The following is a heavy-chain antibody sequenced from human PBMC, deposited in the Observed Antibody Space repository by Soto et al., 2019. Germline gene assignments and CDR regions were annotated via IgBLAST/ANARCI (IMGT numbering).Heavy chain of an antibody. CDR1: GFTLTTYT. V-gene: IGHV3-21*01. J-gene: IGHJ6*02. CDR2: ITSSSGHI. Sequence: GSLRLSCEASGFTLTTYTMNWVRQASGKGLEWVSSITSSSGHIYYADSVKGRFTISRDNARNSLYLQMNSPRAEDTAVYYCVRERGLSSFYGMDVWGQGTTVTAP. CDR3: VRERGLSSFYGMDV. D-gene: IGHD3-10*01.